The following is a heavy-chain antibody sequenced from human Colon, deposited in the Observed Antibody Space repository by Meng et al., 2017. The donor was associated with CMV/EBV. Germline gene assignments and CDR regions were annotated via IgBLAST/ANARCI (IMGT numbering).Heavy chain of an antibody. D-gene: IGHD3-3*01. CDR2: IDWDDDK. J-gene: IGHJ4*02. Sequence: SGPTLVTPTQTLTLTCTFSGFSLTTSGMRVSWIRQPPGKALEWLARIDWDDDKFYNTSLKTRLTISKDTSKNQVVLTMTNMDPVDTATYYCARMSDFWSGYYDYWGQGTLVTVSS. CDR1: GFSLTTSGMR. CDR3: ARMSDFWSGYYDY. V-gene: IGHV2-70D*14.